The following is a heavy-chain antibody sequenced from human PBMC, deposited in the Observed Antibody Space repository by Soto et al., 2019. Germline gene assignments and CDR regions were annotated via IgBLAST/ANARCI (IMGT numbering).Heavy chain of an antibody. V-gene: IGHV3-33*01. J-gene: IGHJ5*02. CDR2: INDGSEE. CDR1: GFSFSAHG. CDR3: ARDDVFVDNGLDH. Sequence: QVQLVESGGGVVRPGTSLRLSCAATGFSFSAHGMHWVRQAPGKGLEWLAVINDGSEEGYADSVRGRFTISRDNARNILYLTMYNLRAEDSTLYYCARDDVFVDNGLDHWGEGSLVTVSS.